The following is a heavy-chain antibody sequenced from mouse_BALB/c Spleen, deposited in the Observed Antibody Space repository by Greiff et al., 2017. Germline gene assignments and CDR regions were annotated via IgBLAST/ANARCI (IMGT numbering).Heavy chain of an antibody. Sequence: DVQLVESGGGLVQPGESLKLSCESTEYEFPSYDMSWVRKTPEKRLELVAAINSDGGSTYYPDTMERRFIISIDNTKKTLYLQMSSLRSEDTALYYCTRKTTTNWYFDFWGAGTTVTVSS. V-gene: IGHV5-2*01. CDR2: INSDGGST. D-gene: IGHD6-1*02. CDR3: TRKTTTNWYFDF. J-gene: IGHJ1*01. CDR1: EYEFPSYD.